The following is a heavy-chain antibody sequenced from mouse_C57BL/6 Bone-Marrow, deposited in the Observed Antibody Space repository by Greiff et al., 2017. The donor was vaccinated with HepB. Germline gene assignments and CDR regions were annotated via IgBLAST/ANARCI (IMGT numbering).Heavy chain of an antibody. V-gene: IGHV10-1*01. CDR1: GFSFNTYA. CDR2: IRSKSNNYAT. CDR3: VRPGRGYYYAMDY. J-gene: IGHJ4*01. Sequence: EVMLVESGGGLVQPKGSLKLSCAASGFSFNTYAMNWVRQAPGKGLEWVARIRSKSNNYATYYADSVKDRFTISRDDSESMLYLQMNNLKTEDTAMYYCVRPGRGYYYAMDYWGQGTSVTVSS. D-gene: IGHD1-1*01.